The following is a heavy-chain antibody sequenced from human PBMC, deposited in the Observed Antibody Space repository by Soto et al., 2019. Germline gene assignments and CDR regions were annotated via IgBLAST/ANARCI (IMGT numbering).Heavy chain of an antibody. J-gene: IGHJ6*02. V-gene: IGHV1-69*12. CDR2: IIPIFGTV. D-gene: IGHD6-19*01. Sequence: QVQLLQSGAGVKKPGSSVRFSCEASGGTFRTYAISWVRQAPGQGLEWMGEIIPIFGTVNYAQKFQGRVTITADEYTSTVYMDLRSLRSEDTAVYYCAKGAVAGTPTSYYYYGMDVWGQGTTVTVSS. CDR3: AKGAVAGTPTSYYYYGMDV. CDR1: GGTFRTYA.